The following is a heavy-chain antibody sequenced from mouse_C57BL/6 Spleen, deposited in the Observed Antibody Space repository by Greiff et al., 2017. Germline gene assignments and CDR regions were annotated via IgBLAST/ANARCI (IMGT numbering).Heavy chain of an antibody. Sequence: VQLQQSGAELAKPGASVKLSCKASGYTFTSYWMHWVKQRPGQGLEWIGYINPSSGYTKYNQKFKDKATLTADKSSITAYMQLSSLTYEDSAVYYCARKGEGAMDYWGQGTSVTVSS. CDR1: GYTFTSYW. J-gene: IGHJ4*01. V-gene: IGHV1-7*01. CDR3: ARKGEGAMDY. CDR2: INPSSGYT.